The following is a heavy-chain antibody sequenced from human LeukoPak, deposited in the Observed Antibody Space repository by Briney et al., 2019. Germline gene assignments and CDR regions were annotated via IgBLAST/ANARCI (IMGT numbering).Heavy chain of an antibody. J-gene: IGHJ6*02. Sequence: GGSLRLSCAASGFTFSSYAMHWVRQAPGKGLEWVAVISYDGSNKYYADSVKGRFTISRDNSKNTLYLQMNSLRAEDTAVYYCARGPIAVAGTEDYYYYYGMDVWGQGTTVTVSS. CDR2: ISYDGSNK. CDR1: GFTFSSYA. CDR3: ARGPIAVAGTEDYYYYYGMDV. V-gene: IGHV3-30-3*01. D-gene: IGHD6-19*01.